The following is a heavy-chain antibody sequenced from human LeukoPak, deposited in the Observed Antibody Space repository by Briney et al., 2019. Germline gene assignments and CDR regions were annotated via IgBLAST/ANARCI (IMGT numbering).Heavy chain of an antibody. CDR1: GYTFTGHY. V-gene: IGHV1-2*02. CDR3: ASLAHFDGSTYYPDF. CDR2: INPNSGGT. J-gene: IGHJ4*02. D-gene: IGHD3-22*01. Sequence: ASVKVSCKASGYTFTGHYMHWVRQAPGQGLEWMGWINPNSGGTNYAQNFQGRVTMTRDTSITTAYMELSRLTSDDTAVYYCASLAHFDGSTYYPDFWGQGTLVTVSS.